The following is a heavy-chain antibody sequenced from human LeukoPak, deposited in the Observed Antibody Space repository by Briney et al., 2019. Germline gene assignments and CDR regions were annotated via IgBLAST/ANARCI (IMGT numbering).Heavy chain of an antibody. CDR2: ISSSSSYI. J-gene: IGHJ5*02. CDR1: GFAFSFFA. Sequence: PGGSLRLSCTASGFAFSFFAMSWLRQPPGKGLEWVSSISSSSSYIYYADSVKGRFTISRDNAKNSLYLQMNSLRAEDTAVYYCARGTAAAGYWFDPWGQGTLVTVSS. V-gene: IGHV3-21*01. CDR3: ARGTAAAGYWFDP. D-gene: IGHD6-13*01.